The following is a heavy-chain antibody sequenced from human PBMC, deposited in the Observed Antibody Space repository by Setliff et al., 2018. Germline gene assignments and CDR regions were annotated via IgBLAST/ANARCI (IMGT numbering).Heavy chain of an antibody. J-gene: IGHJ6*02. V-gene: IGHV3-23*01. CDR2: ISGSGDST. Sequence: GGSLRPSCAASGFTFSGYAMTWVRQAPGKGLEWVSAISGSGDSTFYADSVKGRFTISRDNSKNTLYLQMNSLTAEDTAVYYCANGMFYDFWSNYPYYFGMDVWGQGTTVTVSS. CDR1: GFTFSGYA. D-gene: IGHD3-3*01. CDR3: ANGMFYDFWSNYPYYFGMDV.